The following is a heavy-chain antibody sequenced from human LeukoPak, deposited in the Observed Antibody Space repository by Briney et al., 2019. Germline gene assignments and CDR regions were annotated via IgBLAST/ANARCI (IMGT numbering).Heavy chain of an antibody. J-gene: IGHJ6*03. CDR1: SGSISSSNYY. V-gene: IGHV4-39*01. CDR3: ARGVTTNGYYYYMDV. CDR2: IYYSGRT. D-gene: IGHD4-17*01. Sequence: SETLSLTCTVSSGSISSSNYYWDWLRQPPGKGLEWLGNIYYSGRTFYNPSLKSRVTISVDTSKNQFSLNHSSVTAADTGVYFCARGVTTNGYYYYMDVWGKGTTVTVS.